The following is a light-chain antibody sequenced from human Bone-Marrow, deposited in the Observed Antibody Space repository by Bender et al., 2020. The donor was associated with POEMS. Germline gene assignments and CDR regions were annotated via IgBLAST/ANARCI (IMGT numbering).Light chain of an antibody. V-gene: IGLV2-14*03. CDR3: SSYASGTTRVV. Sequence: QSALTQPASVSGSPGQSITISCTGTSNDIGSYNYVSWYQQHPGKAPKLMIFDVSNRPSGVSNRFSGSKSGNTASLAISGLQAEDEADYYCSSYASGTTRVVFGGGTTLTVL. CDR1: SNDIGSYNY. J-gene: IGLJ2*01. CDR2: DVS.